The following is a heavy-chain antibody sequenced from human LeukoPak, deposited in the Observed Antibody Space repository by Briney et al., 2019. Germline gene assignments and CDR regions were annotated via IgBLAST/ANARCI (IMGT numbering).Heavy chain of an antibody. CDR1: GYTFTGYY. CDR3: ARAMAAPDAFDI. D-gene: IGHD2-8*01. J-gene: IGHJ3*02. CDR2: INPNSGGT. Sequence: ASVKVSCKASGYTFTGYYMHWVRQAPGQGLEWMGRINPNSGGTNYAQKFQGRVTMTRDTSISTAYMELSRLRPDDTAVYYCARAMAAPDAFDIWGQGTMVTVSS. V-gene: IGHV1-2*06.